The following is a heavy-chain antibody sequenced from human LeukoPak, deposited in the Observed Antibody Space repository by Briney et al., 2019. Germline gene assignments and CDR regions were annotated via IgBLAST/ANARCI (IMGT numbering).Heavy chain of an antibody. J-gene: IGHJ4*02. CDR3: ARARIAAAAPHFDY. V-gene: IGHV4-34*01. D-gene: IGHD6-13*01. CDR2: INHSGST. Sequence: SETLSLTCAVYGGSFGGYYWSWIRQPPGKGLEWIGEINHSGSTNYNPSLKSRVTISVDTSKNQFSLKLSSVTAADTAVYYCARARIAAAAPHFDYWGQGTLVTVSS. CDR1: GGSFGGYY.